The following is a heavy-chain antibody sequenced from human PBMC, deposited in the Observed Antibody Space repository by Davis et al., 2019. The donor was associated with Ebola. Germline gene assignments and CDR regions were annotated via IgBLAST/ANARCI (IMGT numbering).Heavy chain of an antibody. Sequence: GGSLRLSCEGSDFTVTFSAFHWVRLAPGRGLEWVGRIRSRMNGHATDYAASVTGRFTISRDDSNTTTHLQMNTLKTEDTGIYYCVKSRDYVKSLQLWGRGTLVTVSS. CDR3: VKSRDYVKSLQL. CDR2: IRSRMNGHAT. CDR1: DFTVTFSA. V-gene: IGHV3-73*01. J-gene: IGHJ3*01. D-gene: IGHD3-16*01.